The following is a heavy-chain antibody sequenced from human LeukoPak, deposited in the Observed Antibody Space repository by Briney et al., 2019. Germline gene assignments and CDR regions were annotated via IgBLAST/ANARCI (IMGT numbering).Heavy chain of an antibody. CDR2: IYSGGTT. CDR3: AREVLDTAMALGY. CDR1: GFXVSSNY. J-gene: IGHJ4*02. D-gene: IGHD5-18*01. Sequence: PGGSLRLSCAASGFXVSSNYMSWVRQAPGKGLEWVSIIYSGGTTYYADSVKGRFTISRDNSKNTLYLQMNSLRAEDTAVYYCAREVLDTAMALGYWGQGILVTVSS. V-gene: IGHV3-66*01.